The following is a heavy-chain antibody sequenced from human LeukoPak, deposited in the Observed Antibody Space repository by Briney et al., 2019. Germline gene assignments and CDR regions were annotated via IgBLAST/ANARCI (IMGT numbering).Heavy chain of an antibody. CDR2: ITPIFGTA. CDR3: ARGWDSSGQMPFLY. Sequence: GASVKVSCKASGGTFSSYAISWVRQAPGQGLEWMGGITPIFGTANYAQKFQGRVTITADVSTSTAYMELISLRSEDTAFYYCARGWDSSGQMPFLYWGQGTLVTVSS. J-gene: IGHJ4*02. CDR1: GGTFSSYA. D-gene: IGHD3-22*01. V-gene: IGHV1-69*13.